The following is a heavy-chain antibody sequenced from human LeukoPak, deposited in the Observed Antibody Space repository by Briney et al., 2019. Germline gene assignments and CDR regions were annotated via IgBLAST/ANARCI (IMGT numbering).Heavy chain of an antibody. J-gene: IGHJ4*02. V-gene: IGHV3-33*01. D-gene: IGHD3-10*01. CDR1: GFTLRSYG. CDR2: IWNDASKE. Sequence: GGSLRLSCVASGFTLRSYGMHWVRQAPGKGLEWVAVIWNDASKEDYADSVKGRFTISRDESKNTVYLQMDSLRAEDTAVYYCARDHRGVFDYWGQGTLVTVSS. CDR3: ARDHRGVFDY.